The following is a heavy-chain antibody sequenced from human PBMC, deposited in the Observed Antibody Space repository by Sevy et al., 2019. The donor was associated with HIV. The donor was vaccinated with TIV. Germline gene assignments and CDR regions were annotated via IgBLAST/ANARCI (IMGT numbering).Heavy chain of an antibody. Sequence: GGSLRLSCAASGFIFSSYAMYWVCQAPGKGLEWVAVISYAGSNKYYADSVKGRFTISRDNSKNTLYLQMNSLRVEDTAVYYCARDVAFTTDYYFAMDVWGQGTTVTVSS. V-gene: IGHV3-30-3*01. CDR1: GFIFSSYA. J-gene: IGHJ6*02. D-gene: IGHD2-15*01. CDR3: ARDVAFTTDYYFAMDV. CDR2: ISYAGSNK.